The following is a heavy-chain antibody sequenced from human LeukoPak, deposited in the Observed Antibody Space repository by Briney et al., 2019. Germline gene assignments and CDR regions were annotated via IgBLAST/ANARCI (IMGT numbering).Heavy chain of an antibody. D-gene: IGHD6-13*01. Sequence: ASVKVSCKASGYTFTSYGISWVRQAPGQGLEWMGWISAYNGNTNYAQKLQGRVTITADKSTSTAYMELSSLRSEDTAVYYCARGPSAAGRLYFQHWGQGTLVTVSS. CDR2: ISAYNGNT. J-gene: IGHJ1*01. V-gene: IGHV1-18*01. CDR3: ARGPSAAGRLYFQH. CDR1: GYTFTSYG.